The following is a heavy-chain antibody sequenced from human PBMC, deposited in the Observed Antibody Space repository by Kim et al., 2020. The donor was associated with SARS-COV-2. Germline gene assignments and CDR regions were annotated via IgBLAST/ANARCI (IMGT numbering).Heavy chain of an antibody. CDR1: GGSITSGGYY. J-gene: IGHJ4*02. CDR2: IYYSGTT. Sequence: SKTLSLTCTVSGGSITSGGYYWSWIRQHTGEGLEWIGYIYYSGTTYYNPSLESRITISVDTSKNQFSLKLSSVSVADTAVYYCARVIIAVTFDYWGQGIPVTVSS. CDR3: ARVIIAVTFDY. V-gene: IGHV4-31*03. D-gene: IGHD4-17*01.